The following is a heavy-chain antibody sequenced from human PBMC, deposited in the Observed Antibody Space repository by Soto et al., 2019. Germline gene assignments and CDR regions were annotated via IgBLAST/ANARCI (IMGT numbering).Heavy chain of an antibody. V-gene: IGHV4-39*02. CDR2: INYSGTT. CDR3: SRRAPEGFDP. Sequence: SETLSLTCAVSGGSFGSSAYYWGWIRQAPGKGLEWIGSINYSGTTYYNPSLKSRVTVSVDTSKNHFSLKLSSVTAADTALYYCSRRAPEGFDPWGQGTLVTVSS. CDR1: GGSFGSSAYY. J-gene: IGHJ5*02.